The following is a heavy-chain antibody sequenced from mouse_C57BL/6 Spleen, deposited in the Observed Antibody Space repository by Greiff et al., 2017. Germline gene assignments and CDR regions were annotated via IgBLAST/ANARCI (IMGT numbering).Heavy chain of an antibody. Sequence: VQLQEPGAELARPGASVKLSCKASGYTFTSYCIRWVKQRTGQGLEWIGEIYPSSGNTNYNEKFKGKATLTVDKSSSTAYMELRSLTSEDSAVYVCERGGIISTVDAADALEYWGKGATVTVST. V-gene: IGHV1-81*01. CDR2: IYPSSGNT. J-gene: IGHJ4*01. CDR3: ERGGIISTVDAADALEY. CDR1: GYTFTSYC. D-gene: IGHD1-1*01.